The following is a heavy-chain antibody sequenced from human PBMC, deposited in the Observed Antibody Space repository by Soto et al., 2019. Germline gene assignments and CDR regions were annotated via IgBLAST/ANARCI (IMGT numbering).Heavy chain of an antibody. CDR1: GFIFSNYG. V-gene: IGHV3-48*01. J-gene: IGHJ4*02. Sequence: EVYLVESGGGLVQPGGSLRLTCLASGFIFSNYGMNWVRQAPGKGLEWISYIRSDSSTIYYADSVRGRFTISRDNAKSSLYMQMDSLRAEDTAVYDCARGLDVTAKNWGQGTLVTVSS. CDR2: IRSDSSTI. D-gene: IGHD1-1*01. CDR3: ARGLDVTAKN.